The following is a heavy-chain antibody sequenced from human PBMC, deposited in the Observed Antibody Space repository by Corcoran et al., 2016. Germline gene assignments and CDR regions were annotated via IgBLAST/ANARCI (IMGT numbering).Heavy chain of an antibody. CDR1: GYTFTSYG. CDR3: ARVAVADDFWSGYYYYGMDV. V-gene: IGHV1-18*01. Sequence: QVQLVQSGAEVKKPGASGKVSCKASGYTFTSYGMSGVRQAPGQGLAWMGWISAYNGNTNYAQKLQGRVTMTTDTSTSTAYMELRSLRAVDTAVDYCARVAVADDFWSGYYYYGMDVWGQGTTVTVSS. D-gene: IGHD3-3*01. J-gene: IGHJ6*02. CDR2: ISAYNGNT.